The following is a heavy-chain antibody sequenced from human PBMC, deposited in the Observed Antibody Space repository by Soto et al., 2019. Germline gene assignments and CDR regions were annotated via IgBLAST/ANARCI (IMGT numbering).Heavy chain of an antibody. CDR3: ARGSALRGMDV. J-gene: IGHJ6*02. Sequence: QVQVVESGGGLVKPGGSLRISCAASGFFISDYYMSWIRQAPGKGLEWVSYTAKSGSYTEYGDKYADSVKGRSTISRDYAKNSLHVQMNNLRADDTAVYYCARGSALRGMDVWGQGTTVTVSS. V-gene: IGHV3-11*06. CDR2: TAKSGSYT. CDR1: GFFISDYY. D-gene: IGHD1-26*01.